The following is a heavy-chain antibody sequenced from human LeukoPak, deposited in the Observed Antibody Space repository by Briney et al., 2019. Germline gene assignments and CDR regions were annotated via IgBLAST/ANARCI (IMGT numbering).Heavy chain of an antibody. CDR3: AKGRNGDNVAEASDI. Sequence: GGSLRLSCAASGFTFSTYAVNWVGQAPGKGLEWVSAISTSGGRTYYADSVKGRFTISRDNSKNTLYLQMNGLRGEDTAVYYCAKGRNGDNVAEASDIWGQGTMVTVSS. CDR2: ISTSGGRT. V-gene: IGHV3-23*01. J-gene: IGHJ3*02. CDR1: GFTFSTYA. D-gene: IGHD4-17*01.